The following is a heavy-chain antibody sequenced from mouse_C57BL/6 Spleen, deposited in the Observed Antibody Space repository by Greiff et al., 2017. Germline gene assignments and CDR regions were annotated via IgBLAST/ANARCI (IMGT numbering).Heavy chain of an antibody. CDR1: GFNIKNTY. CDR3: ASAYVTTVVERGAMDY. Sequence: EVKLQESVAELVRPGASVKLSCTASGFNIKNTYMHWVKQRPEQGLEWIGRIDPANGNTKYAPKFQGKATLTADTSSNTAYLQLSSLTSEDTAIYYGASAYVTTVVERGAMDYWGQGTSVTVSS. V-gene: IGHV14-3*01. CDR2: IDPANGNT. D-gene: IGHD1-1*01. J-gene: IGHJ4*01.